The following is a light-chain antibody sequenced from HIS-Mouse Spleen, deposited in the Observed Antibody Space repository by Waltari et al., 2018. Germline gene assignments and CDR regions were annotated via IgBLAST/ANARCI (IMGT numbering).Light chain of an antibody. J-gene: IGLJ2*01. Sequence: QSALTQPASVSGSPAQSITISCTGTRSDVGGYNYVSWYQQHPGKAPKLMIYEVSNRTAGVSNRVSGSKSGNTASLTISGLQAEDEADYYCSSYTSSSTVCGGGTKLTVL. CDR1: RSDVGGYNY. V-gene: IGLV2-14*01. CDR3: SSYTSSSTV. CDR2: EVS.